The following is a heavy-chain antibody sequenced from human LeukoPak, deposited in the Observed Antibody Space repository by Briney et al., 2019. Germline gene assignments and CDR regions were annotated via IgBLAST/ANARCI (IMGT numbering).Heavy chain of an antibody. CDR3: WAIVTTIKLDF. J-gene: IGHJ4*02. CDR1: GGSISSSSYS. CDR2: VSHSGSI. V-gene: IGHV4-39*01. D-gene: IGHD5-12*01. Sequence: PSETLSLTCTVSGGSISSSSYSWGWIRQPPGKGLEWIGSVSHSGSINYDPSLKNRVTISVDTSKNQFSLKLSSVTAEDTAVYYCWAIVTTIKLDFWGQGTLVTVSS.